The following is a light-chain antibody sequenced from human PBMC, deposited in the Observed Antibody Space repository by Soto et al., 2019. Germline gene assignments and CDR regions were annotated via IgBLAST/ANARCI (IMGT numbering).Light chain of an antibody. CDR2: GAS. CDR1: QSVSSNY. CDR3: RQYGSSPWT. Sequence: EIVLTQSPGTLSLSPGERATLSCRASQSVSSNYLAWYQQKPGQAPRPLIYGASSRATGIPDRFSGSGAGTDFTLTFSRLESEDFAVYYCRQYGSSPWTFGQGTKVEIK. J-gene: IGKJ1*01. V-gene: IGKV3-20*01.